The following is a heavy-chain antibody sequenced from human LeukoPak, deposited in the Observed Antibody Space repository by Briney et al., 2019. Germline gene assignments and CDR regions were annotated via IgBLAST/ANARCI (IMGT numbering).Heavy chain of an antibody. CDR3: ARIAVAGRGNDY. CDR2: INHSGST. Sequence: NPSETLSLTCAVYGGSFSGYYWSWIRQPPGKGLEWIGEINHSGSTNYNPSLKSRVTISVDTSKNQFSLKLSSVTAADTAVYYCARIAVAGRGNDYWGQGTLVTVSS. J-gene: IGHJ4*02. CDR1: GGSFSGYY. D-gene: IGHD6-19*01. V-gene: IGHV4-34*01.